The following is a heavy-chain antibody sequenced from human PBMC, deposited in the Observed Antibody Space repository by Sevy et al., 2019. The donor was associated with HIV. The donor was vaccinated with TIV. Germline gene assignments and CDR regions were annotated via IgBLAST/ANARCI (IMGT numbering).Heavy chain of an antibody. J-gene: IGHJ5*02. V-gene: IGHV3-7*01. CDR3: AIATMDNWFDP. Sequence: GGSLRLSCAASGFTFSSYWMSWVRQAPGKGLEWVANIKQDGSEKYYVDSVKGRFTISRDNAKNSLYLQMNSLGAEDTAVYYCAIATMDNWFDPWGQGTLVTVSS. CDR1: GFTFSSYW. CDR2: IKQDGSEK. D-gene: IGHD3-10*01.